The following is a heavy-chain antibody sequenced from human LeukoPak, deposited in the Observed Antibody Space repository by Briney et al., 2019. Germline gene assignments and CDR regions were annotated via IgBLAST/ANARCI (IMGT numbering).Heavy chain of an antibody. CDR3: ARGYSSSLLDY. CDR2: IYTSGST. CDR1: GGSISSGSYY. V-gene: IGHV4-61*02. Sequence: SETLPLTCTVSGGSISSGSYYWSWIRQPAGKGLEWIGRIYTSGSTNYNPSLKSRVTISVDTSKNQFSLKLSSVTAADTAVYYCARGYSSSLLDYWGQGTLVTISS. J-gene: IGHJ4*02. D-gene: IGHD6-13*01.